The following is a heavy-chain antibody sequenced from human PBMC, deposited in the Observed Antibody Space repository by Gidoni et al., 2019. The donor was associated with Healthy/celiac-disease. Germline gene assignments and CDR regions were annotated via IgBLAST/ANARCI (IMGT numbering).Heavy chain of an antibody. V-gene: IGHV4-59*01. CDR3: ARDRGYCSSTSCYSTFDP. Sequence: QVQLQESGPGLVKPSETLSLTCTVSGGSISSYYWSWIRQPPGKGLEWIGYIYYSGSTNYNPSLKSRVTISVDTSKNQFSLKLSSVTAADTAVYYCARDRGYCSSTSCYSTFDPWGQGTLVTVSS. J-gene: IGHJ5*02. CDR2: IYYSGST. D-gene: IGHD2-2*01. CDR1: GGSISSYY.